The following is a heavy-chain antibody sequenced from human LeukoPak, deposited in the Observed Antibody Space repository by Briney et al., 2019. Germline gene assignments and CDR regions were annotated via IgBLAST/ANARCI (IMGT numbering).Heavy chain of an antibody. CDR1: GFTFGDYV. V-gene: IGHV3-49*03. CDR2: VRSKAYGETT. D-gene: IGHD3-3*01. J-gene: IGHJ4*02. Sequence: PGGSLRLSCTASGFTFGDYVMSWFRQAPGKGLEWVGFVRSKAYGETTEYAASVKGRFIISRDDSKSIAYLQMYSLKTEDTAIHYCTRGSDTIFGVSRDGFDYWGQGTLVTVSS. CDR3: TRGSDTIFGVSRDGFDY.